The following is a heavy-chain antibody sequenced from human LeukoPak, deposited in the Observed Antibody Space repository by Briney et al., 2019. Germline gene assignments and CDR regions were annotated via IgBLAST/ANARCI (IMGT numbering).Heavy chain of an antibody. CDR2: MNSNSGNT. CDR3: ARVHGSGSYYDY. D-gene: IGHD3-10*01. CDR1: GYTFISYD. J-gene: IGHJ4*02. V-gene: IGHV1-8*01. Sequence: GASVKVSCKASGYTFISYDINWVRQATGQGLEWTGWMNSNSGNTGYAQKFQGRVTITRNTSISTVYMELSSLRSEDTAVYYCARVHGSGSYYDYWGQGTLVTVSA.